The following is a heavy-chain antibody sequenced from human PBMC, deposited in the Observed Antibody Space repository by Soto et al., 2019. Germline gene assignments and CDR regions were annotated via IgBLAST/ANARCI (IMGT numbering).Heavy chain of an antibody. Sequence: QVHLVQSGAEVKKPGASVKVSCKGSGYAFTTYGITWVRQAPGQGLEWMGWISAHNSNTNYAQKLQGRVTVTRDTXXXXXXMEXXXXXXXXXXXXYXXXGRYGDYWGQGALVTVSS. J-gene: IGHJ4*02. V-gene: IGHV1-18*01. D-gene: IGHD1-26*01. CDR2: ISAHNSNT. CDR1: GYAFTTYG. CDR3: XXGRYGDY.